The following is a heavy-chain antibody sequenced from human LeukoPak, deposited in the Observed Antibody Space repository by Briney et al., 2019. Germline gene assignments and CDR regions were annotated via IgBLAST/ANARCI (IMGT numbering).Heavy chain of an antibody. J-gene: IGHJ4*02. D-gene: IGHD5-18*01. CDR1: GFTFSNYA. Sequence: GGSLRLSCEVSGFTFSNYAMSWVRQAPGKGLEWVSAISGSGGSTYYADSVKGRFTISGDNSKNTLYLQMNSLRAEDTAVYYCAKVIGYSYGCVDYWGQGTLVTVSS. CDR2: ISGSGGST. V-gene: IGHV3-23*01. CDR3: AKVIGYSYGCVDY.